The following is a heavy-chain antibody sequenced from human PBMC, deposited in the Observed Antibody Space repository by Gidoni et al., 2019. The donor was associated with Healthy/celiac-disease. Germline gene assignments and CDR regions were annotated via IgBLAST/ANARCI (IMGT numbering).Heavy chain of an antibody. V-gene: IGHV3-30-3*01. CDR3: AREGLLWFGELLWYYYYGMDV. CDR2: ISYDGSNK. J-gene: IGHJ6*02. D-gene: IGHD3-10*01. Sequence: WVRQAPGKGLEWVAVISYDGSNKYYADSVKGRFTISRDNSKNTLYLQMNSLRAEDTAVYYCAREGLLWFGELLWYYYYGMDVWGQGTTVTVSS.